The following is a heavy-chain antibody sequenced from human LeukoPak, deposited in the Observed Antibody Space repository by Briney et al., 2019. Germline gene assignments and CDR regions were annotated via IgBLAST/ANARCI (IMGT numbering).Heavy chain of an antibody. J-gene: IGHJ4*02. V-gene: IGHV3-9*01. CDR2: ISWNSGSI. CDR3: AKDQNGDYASFDY. Sequence: GGSLRRSCAASGFTFDDYAMHWVRQAPGKGLEWVSGISWNSGSIGYADSVKGRFTISRDNAKNSLYLQMNSLRAEDTALYYCAKDQNGDYASFDYWGQGTLVTVSS. CDR1: GFTFDDYA. D-gene: IGHD4-17*01.